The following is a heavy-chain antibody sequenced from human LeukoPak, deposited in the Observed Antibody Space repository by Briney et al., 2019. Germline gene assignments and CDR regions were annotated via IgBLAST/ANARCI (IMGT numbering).Heavy chain of an antibody. D-gene: IGHD2-2*01. Sequence: ASVKVSCKASGYTFTSYDINWVRQATGQGLEWMGWMNPNSGSTSYAQKFQGRVTMTRDMSTSTVYMELSSLRSEDTAVYYCARVLSSRHPLVDYWGQGTLVTVSS. CDR3: ARVLSSRHPLVDY. J-gene: IGHJ4*02. V-gene: IGHV1-8*02. CDR1: GYTFTSYD. CDR2: MNPNSGST.